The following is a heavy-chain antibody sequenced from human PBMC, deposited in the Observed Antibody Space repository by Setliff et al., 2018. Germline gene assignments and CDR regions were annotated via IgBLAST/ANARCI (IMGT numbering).Heavy chain of an antibody. D-gene: IGHD3-10*01. J-gene: IGHJ4*02. CDR3: ARVADGSGSFYLGFDY. CDR2: IFHSGST. V-gene: IGHV4-31*03. CDR1: VDSISSGSYY. Sequence: PSETLSLTCTVSVDSISSGSYYWNWIRQHPEKGLEWLGYIFHSGSTHYNSSLKSRITISIDTSKNHFSLELNSVTAADSAVYYCARVADGSGSFYLGFDYWGQGILVTVSS.